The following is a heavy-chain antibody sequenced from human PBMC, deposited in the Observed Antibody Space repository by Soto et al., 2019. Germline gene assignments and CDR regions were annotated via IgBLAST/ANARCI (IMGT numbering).Heavy chain of an antibody. D-gene: IGHD6-13*01. CDR2: IGTAGDT. CDR3: ERGQEAGAHLFDP. J-gene: IGHJ5*02. V-gene: IGHV3-13*01. Sequence: VSLRLSCEASGFTFSGFDMHWVRQPTGKGLEWVSTIGTAGDTYYAVSVKGRFTISRDNAKNSLSLQMNSLRAGNTAVYFCERGQEAGAHLFDPWGQGTQVTVSS. CDR1: GFTFSGFD.